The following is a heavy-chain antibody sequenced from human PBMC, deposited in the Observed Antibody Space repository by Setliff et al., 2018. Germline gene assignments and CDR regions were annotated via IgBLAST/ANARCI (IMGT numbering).Heavy chain of an antibody. Sequence: SETLSLTCTVSGDSISTGINYWSWIQQPAGKGLEWIGHIDRSGNTHFNPSLKSRVTISGDRSKNQFSLELSSVTAADTAVYYCARSLGSGSYYGSRPFHSDYWGQGIQVTVSS. CDR2: IDRSGNT. J-gene: IGHJ4*02. CDR1: GDSISTGINY. V-gene: IGHV4-61*09. D-gene: IGHD3-10*01. CDR3: ARSLGSGSYYGSRPFHSDY.